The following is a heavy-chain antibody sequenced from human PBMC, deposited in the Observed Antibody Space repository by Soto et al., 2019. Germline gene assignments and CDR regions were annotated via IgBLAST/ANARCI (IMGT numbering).Heavy chain of an antibody. V-gene: IGHV4-59*11. CDR1: GGSTSGHY. CDR2: IFYSGST. CDR3: ARVGSSGWSPDY. Sequence: WETLSLSCTVSGGSTSGHYWTWIRQPPGKGLEWIGYIFYSGSTNYNPSLKSRVTISVDTSKNQFSLKLSSVTAADTAVYYCARVGSSGWSPDYWGPGTLVTV. J-gene: IGHJ4*02. D-gene: IGHD6-19*01.